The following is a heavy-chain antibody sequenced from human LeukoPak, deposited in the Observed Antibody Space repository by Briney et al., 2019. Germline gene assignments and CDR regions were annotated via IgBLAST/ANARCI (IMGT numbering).Heavy chain of an antibody. CDR2: ISSSGST. V-gene: IGHV4-61*02. CDR3: ARFGGVVDHYYYYYMDV. CDR1: GDSISSGDYY. J-gene: IGHJ6*03. D-gene: IGHD3-3*01. Sequence: SETLSLTCTVSGDSISSGDYYWSWIRQPAGKGLEWIGRISSSGSTNYNPSLKSRVTISVDTSKNQFSLKLSSVTAADTAVYYCARFGGVVDHYYYYYMDVWGKGTTVTVSS.